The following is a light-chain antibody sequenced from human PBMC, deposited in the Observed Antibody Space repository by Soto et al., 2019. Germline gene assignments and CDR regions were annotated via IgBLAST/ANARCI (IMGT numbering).Light chain of an antibody. CDR1: QRISSW. J-gene: IGKJ2*01. V-gene: IGKV1-5*01. CDR2: DAS. CDR3: QQYNSYSPNT. Sequence: DIQMTQSPSTLSASVGDRVAMTCRASQRISSWLAWYQQKPGKAPKLLIYDASSLESGVPSRFSGSGSGTEFTLTISSLQPDDFATYYCQQYNSYSPNTFGQGTKLEIK.